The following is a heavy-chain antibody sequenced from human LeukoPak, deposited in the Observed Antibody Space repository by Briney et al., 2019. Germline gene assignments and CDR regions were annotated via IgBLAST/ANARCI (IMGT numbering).Heavy chain of an antibody. CDR1: GYTFTSYD. J-gene: IGHJ6*03. CDR2: MNPNSGNT. V-gene: IGHV1-8*03. CDR3: ARLRFTIFGVVRYYMDV. Sequence: GASVKVSCKASGYTFTSYDINWVRQATGQGLEWMGWMNPNSGNTGYAQKFQGRVTITRNTSISTAYMELSSLRSEDTAVYYCARLRFTIFGVVRYYMDVWGKGTTVTVSS. D-gene: IGHD3-3*01.